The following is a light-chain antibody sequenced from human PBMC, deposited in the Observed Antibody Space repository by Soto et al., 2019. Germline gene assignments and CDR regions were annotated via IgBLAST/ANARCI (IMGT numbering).Light chain of an antibody. J-gene: IGKJ5*01. CDR1: QSVWAY. V-gene: IGKV3-11*01. CDR3: QQRNNWPRST. CDR2: DAS. Sequence: EIVLTQSPATLSLYPGESATLSCRASQSVWAYLAWYQQKRGQAPRLLMYDASNRASGVPARSSGSGSGTDFTLTISSLEPEDFAVYYCQQRNNWPRSTFGQGTRLEI.